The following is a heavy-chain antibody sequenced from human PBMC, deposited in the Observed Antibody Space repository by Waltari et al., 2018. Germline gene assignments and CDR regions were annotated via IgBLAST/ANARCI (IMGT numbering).Heavy chain of an antibody. D-gene: IGHD1-1*01. CDR1: GFSLTTCGVG. CDR2: ISWNDDK. J-gene: IGHJ3*01. V-gene: IGHV2-5*01. Sequence: QITLKESGPTLVKPTQTLTLTCSFSGFSLTTCGVGVGWIRQPPGKALEWLALISWNDDKRYSPSLTSRLNITKDTAKNHVVLTMTNVDPVETATYYCAHRTTQRRDAYDVWGQGTLVAVSS. CDR3: AHRTTQRRDAYDV.